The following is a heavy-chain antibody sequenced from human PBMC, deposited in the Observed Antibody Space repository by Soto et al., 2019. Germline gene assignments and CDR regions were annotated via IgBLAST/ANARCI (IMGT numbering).Heavy chain of an antibody. J-gene: IGHJ3*02. CDR1: GYTFINYY. V-gene: IGHV1-46*01. Sequence: QVQLVQSGAEVKKPGASVKVSCKASGYTFINYYMHWVRQAPGQGLEWMGIINPNGGSTTYAQKFQGRVTLTRDTSTNTVNMELSSLRSEVPAVYYCAREKWLVRRNDPFDIWGQGTMVTVSS. D-gene: IGHD6-19*01. CDR2: INPNGGST. CDR3: AREKWLVRRNDPFDI.